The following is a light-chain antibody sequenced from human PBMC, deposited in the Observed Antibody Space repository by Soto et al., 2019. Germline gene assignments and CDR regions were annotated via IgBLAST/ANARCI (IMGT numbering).Light chain of an antibody. CDR2: QVT. Sequence: QSVLTQPASVSGSPGQSITISCTGTSSDVGIYNYVSWYQQHPGKAPKLMIYQVTNRPSGVSNRFSGSKSGNTASLTISGLQAEDEADYYCQQYNNWPPTFGQGTK. J-gene: IGLJ3*02. V-gene: IGLV2-14*01. CDR1: SSDVGIYNY. CDR3: QQYNNWPPT.